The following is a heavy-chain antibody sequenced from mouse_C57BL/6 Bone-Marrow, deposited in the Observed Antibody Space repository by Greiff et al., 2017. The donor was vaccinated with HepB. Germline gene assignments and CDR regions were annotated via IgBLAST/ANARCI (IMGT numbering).Heavy chain of an antibody. CDR2: IHPNSGST. CDR3: ARVDYGSSWYFDY. V-gene: IGHV1-64*01. J-gene: IGHJ2*01. Sequence: QVQLQQPGAELVKPGASVKLSCKASGYTFTSYWMHWVKQRPGRGLEWIGMIHPNSGSTNYNEKFKSKATLTVDKSSSTAYMQLSSLTSEDSAVYYCARVDYGSSWYFDYWGKGTTVTVSS. D-gene: IGHD1-1*01. CDR1: GYTFTSYW.